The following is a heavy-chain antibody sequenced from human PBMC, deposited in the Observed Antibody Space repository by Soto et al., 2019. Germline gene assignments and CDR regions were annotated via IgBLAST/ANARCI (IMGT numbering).Heavy chain of an antibody. Sequence: SETLSLTCPVSGGSISSYYCSWFRQPPGKGLEWIGHMHYGGSTTYSPSLKSRVTILVDTSSNQFSLYLNFVTAADTAVYYCARDVPVAGPESYYYGMDVWGQGTTVTVSS. CDR2: MHYGGST. J-gene: IGHJ6*02. V-gene: IGHV4-59*01. D-gene: IGHD6-19*01. CDR1: GGSISSYY. CDR3: ARDVPVAGPESYYYGMDV.